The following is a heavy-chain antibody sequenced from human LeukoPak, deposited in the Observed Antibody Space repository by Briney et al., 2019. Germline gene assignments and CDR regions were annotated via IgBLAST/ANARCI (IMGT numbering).Heavy chain of an antibody. V-gene: IGHV3-53*01. CDR3: AIDYYDIFTGYSYAFDV. CDR1: GFTVSSNY. Sequence: PGGSLRLSCAASGFTVSSNYMSWVRQAPGKGREWVSVIYSGGRTYYADSVKGRFTISRDNSKNTLYLQMNSLRAEDTAVYYCAIDYYDIFTGYSYAFDVWGQGTMVTVSS. D-gene: IGHD3-9*01. CDR2: IYSGGRT. J-gene: IGHJ3*01.